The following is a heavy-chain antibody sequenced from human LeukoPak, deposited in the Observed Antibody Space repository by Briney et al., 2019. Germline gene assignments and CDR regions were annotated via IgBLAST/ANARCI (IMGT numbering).Heavy chain of an antibody. D-gene: IGHD2-2*01. CDR2: ISGSGGST. Sequence: GGSLRLSCAASGFTVSSNYMSWVRQAPGKGLEWVSAISGSGGSTYYADSVKGRFTISRDNSKNTLYLQMNSLRAEDTAVYYCAKAVVVVPAAVLDYWGQGTLVTVSS. CDR1: GFTVSSNY. CDR3: AKAVVVVPAAVLDY. V-gene: IGHV3-23*01. J-gene: IGHJ4*02.